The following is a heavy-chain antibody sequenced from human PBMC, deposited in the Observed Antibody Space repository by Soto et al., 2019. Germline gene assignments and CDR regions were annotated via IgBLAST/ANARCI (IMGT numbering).Heavy chain of an antibody. J-gene: IGHJ4*02. CDR3: AKRPPALLCFDY. CDR2: ISGSGGST. Sequence: GGSLRLSCAASGFTFSSYAMSWVRQAPGKGLEWVSAISGSGGSTYYADSVKGRFTISRDNSKDTLFLQMNSLRAEDTAVYYCAKRPPALLCFDYGGQGTLVTVSS. CDR1: GFTFSSYA. V-gene: IGHV3-23*01.